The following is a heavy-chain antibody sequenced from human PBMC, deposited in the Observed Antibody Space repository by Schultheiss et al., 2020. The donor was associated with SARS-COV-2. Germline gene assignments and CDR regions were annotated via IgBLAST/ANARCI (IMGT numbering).Heavy chain of an antibody. CDR1: GGSISSSSYY. Sequence: SETLSLTCTVSGGSISSSSYYWGWIRQPPGKGLEWIGSIYYSGSTYYNPSLKSRVTISVDTSKNQFSLKLSSVTAADTAVYYCARDYDILTGYSDYWGQGTLVTVSS. CDR2: IYYSGST. V-gene: IGHV4-39*01. J-gene: IGHJ4*02. D-gene: IGHD3-9*01. CDR3: ARDYDILTGYSDY.